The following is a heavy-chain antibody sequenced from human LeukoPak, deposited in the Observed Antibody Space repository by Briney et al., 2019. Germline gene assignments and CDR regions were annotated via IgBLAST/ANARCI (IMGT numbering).Heavy chain of an antibody. D-gene: IGHD3-22*01. CDR1: GGSFSGYY. J-gene: IGHJ6*03. CDR2: INHSGST. CDR3: ARGPTDYYDSSGYYHTPYYYYMDV. V-gene: IGHV4-34*01. Sequence: SETLSLTCAVYGGSFSGYYWSWIRQPPGKGLEWIGEINHSGSTNYNPSLKSRVTISVDTSKNQSSLKLSSVTAADTAVYYCARGPTDYYDSSGYYHTPYYYYMDVWGKGTTVTVSS.